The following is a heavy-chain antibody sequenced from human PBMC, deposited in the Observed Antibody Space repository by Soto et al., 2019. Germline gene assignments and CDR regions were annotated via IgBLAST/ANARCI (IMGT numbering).Heavy chain of an antibody. CDR1: GFTFSSYA. Sequence: GGSLRLPCAASGFTFSSYAMSWVRQAPGKGLEWVSAISGSGGSTYYADSVKGRFTISRDNSKNTLYLQMNSLRAEDTAVYYCAKDKGSSWYTGYMDVWGKGTTVTVSS. CDR2: ISGSGGST. CDR3: AKDKGSSWYTGYMDV. V-gene: IGHV3-23*01. D-gene: IGHD6-13*01. J-gene: IGHJ6*03.